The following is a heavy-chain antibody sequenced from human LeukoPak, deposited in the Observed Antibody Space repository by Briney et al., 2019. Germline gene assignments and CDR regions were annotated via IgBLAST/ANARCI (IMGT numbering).Heavy chain of an antibody. D-gene: IGHD3-16*02. V-gene: IGHV4-34*01. CDR1: GGSFRGYY. CDR2: INHSGST. Sequence: SETLSLTCAVYGGSFRGYYWSWIRQPPGKGLEWIGEINHSGSTNYNPSLKSRVTISVDTSKNQFSLKLSSVTAADTAVYYCARGRGAADYVWGSYRTLRGNDYWGQGTLVTVSS. CDR3: ARGRGAADYVWGSYRTLRGNDY. J-gene: IGHJ4*02.